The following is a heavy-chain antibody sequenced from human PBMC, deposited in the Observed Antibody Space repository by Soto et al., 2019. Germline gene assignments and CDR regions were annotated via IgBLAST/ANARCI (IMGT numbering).Heavy chain of an antibody. CDR2: ISAYNGNT. Sequence: GASVKVSCKASGYTFTSYGISWLRQAPGQGLEWMGWISAYNGNTNYAQKLQGRVTMTTDTSTSTAYMELRSLRSDDTAVYYCARHPTIFGVVIYNWFDPWGQGTLVTVSS. CDR1: GYTFTSYG. D-gene: IGHD3-3*01. J-gene: IGHJ5*02. CDR3: ARHPTIFGVVIYNWFDP. V-gene: IGHV1-18*01.